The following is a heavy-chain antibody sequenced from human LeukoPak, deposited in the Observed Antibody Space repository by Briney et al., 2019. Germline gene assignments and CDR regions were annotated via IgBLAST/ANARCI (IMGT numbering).Heavy chain of an antibody. CDR1: GFTFSSYW. CDR2: INSDGSST. CDR3: ARVRASYCSGGSCYPTDYYYGIDV. Sequence: PGGSLRLSCAASGFTFSSYWMHWVRQAPGKGLVWVSRINSDGSSTSYADSVKGRFTISRDNAKNTLYLQMNSLRAEDTAVYYCARVRASYCSGGSCYPTDYYYGIDVWGQGTTVTVSS. J-gene: IGHJ6*02. D-gene: IGHD2-15*01. V-gene: IGHV3-74*01.